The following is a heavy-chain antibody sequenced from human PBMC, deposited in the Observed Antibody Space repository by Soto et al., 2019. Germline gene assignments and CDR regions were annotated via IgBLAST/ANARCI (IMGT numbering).Heavy chain of an antibody. CDR3: ARQGTGWYFDY. CDR1: GYTVSSHW. CDR2: IYPGDSDT. Sequence: GESLKISCKGSGYTVSSHWIGWVRQMPGKGLEWMGIIYPGDSDTRYSPSFQGQVTISADKSISTAYLQWSSLKASDTAMYYCARQGTGWYFDYWGQGTVVTVSS. V-gene: IGHV5-51*01. J-gene: IGHJ4*02. D-gene: IGHD6-19*01.